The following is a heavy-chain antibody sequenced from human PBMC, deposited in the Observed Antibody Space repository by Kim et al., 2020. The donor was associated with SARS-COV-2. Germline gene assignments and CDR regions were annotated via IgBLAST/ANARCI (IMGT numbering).Heavy chain of an antibody. CDR3: ARSPLVGGWFDP. J-gene: IGHJ5*02. D-gene: IGHD1-26*01. V-gene: IGHV1-69*13. CDR2: IIPIFGTA. Sequence: SVKVSCKASGGTFSSYAISWVRQAPGQGLEWMGGIIPIFGTANYAQKFQGRVTITADESTSTAYMELSSLRSEDTAVYYCARSPLVGGWFDPWGQGTLVTVSS. CDR1: GGTFSSYA.